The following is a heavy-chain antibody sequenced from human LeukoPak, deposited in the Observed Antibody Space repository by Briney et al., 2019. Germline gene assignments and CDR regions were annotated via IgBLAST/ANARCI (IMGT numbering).Heavy chain of an antibody. V-gene: IGHV1-2*02. J-gene: IGHJ4*02. CDR3: ASVEMATIGFEH. Sequence: ASVTVSCKASGYTFTGYYMHWVRQAPGQGLEWMGWTNPNTGGTKHAQKFQGRVTMTRDTSISTAYMELSSLRSDDTAVYFCASVEMATIGFEHWGQGTLVTVSS. D-gene: IGHD5-24*01. CDR2: TNPNTGGT. CDR1: GYTFTGYY.